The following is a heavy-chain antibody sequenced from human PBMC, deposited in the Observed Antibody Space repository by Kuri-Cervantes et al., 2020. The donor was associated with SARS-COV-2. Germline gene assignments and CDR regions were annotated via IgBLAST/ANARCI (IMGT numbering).Heavy chain of an antibody. Sequence: GGSLRLSCTASGFTFGDYAMSWVRQAPGKGLEWVGFIRSKAYGGTTEYAASVKGRFTISRDDSKSIAYLQMNSLKTEDTAVYYCTRDRSRSTYWGQGTLVNGAS. J-gene: IGHJ4*02. V-gene: IGHV3-49*04. CDR3: TRDRSRSTY. CDR1: GFTFGDYA. D-gene: IGHD5/OR15-5a*01. CDR2: IRSKAYGGTT.